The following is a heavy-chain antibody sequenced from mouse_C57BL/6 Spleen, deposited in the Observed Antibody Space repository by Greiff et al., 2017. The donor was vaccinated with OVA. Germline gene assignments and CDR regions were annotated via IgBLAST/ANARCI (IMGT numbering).Heavy chain of an antibody. CDR2: ISSGSSTI. Sequence: EVMLVESGGGLVKPGGSLKLSCAASGFTFSDYGMHWVRQAPEKGLEWVAYISSGSSTIYYADTVKGRFTISRDNAKNTLFLQMTSLRSEDTAMYYCAREHYYGSSFDYWGQGTTLTVSS. J-gene: IGHJ2*01. D-gene: IGHD1-1*01. CDR1: GFTFSDYG. V-gene: IGHV5-17*01. CDR3: AREHYYGSSFDY.